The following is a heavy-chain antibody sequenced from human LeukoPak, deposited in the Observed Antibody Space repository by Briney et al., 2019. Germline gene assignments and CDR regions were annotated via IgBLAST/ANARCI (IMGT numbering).Heavy chain of an antibody. J-gene: IGHJ4*02. V-gene: IGHV4-4*07. Sequence: SETLSLTCTVSGGSINTYYWTWIRQPAGRGLEWIGRIYTSGSTNYNPSLKSRVTMPVDTSKNQFSLKLSSVTAADTAVYYCARAPIDSAMKDYYDSSGYPHYFDYWGQGTLVTVSS. D-gene: IGHD3-22*01. CDR2: IYTSGST. CDR3: ARAPIDSAMKDYYDSSGYPHYFDY. CDR1: GGSINTYY.